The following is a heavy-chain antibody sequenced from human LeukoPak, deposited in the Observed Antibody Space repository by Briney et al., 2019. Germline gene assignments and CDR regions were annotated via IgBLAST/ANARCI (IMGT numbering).Heavy chain of an antibody. CDR3: ARGGYSGYGGRLDY. J-gene: IGHJ4*02. CDR1: GGSFSGYY. V-gene: IGHV4-34*01. CDR2: INHSGST. D-gene: IGHD5-12*01. Sequence: SETLSLTCAVYGGSFSGYYWSWIRQPPGKGLEWIGEINHSGSTNYNPSLKSQVTISVDTSKNQFSLKLSSVTAADTAVYYCARGGYSGYGGRLDYWGQGTLVTVSS.